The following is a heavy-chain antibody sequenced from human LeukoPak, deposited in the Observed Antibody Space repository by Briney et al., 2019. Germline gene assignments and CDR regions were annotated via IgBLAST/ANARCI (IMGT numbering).Heavy chain of an antibody. Sequence: SETLSLTCTVSGGSISSGDSSWSWIRQPPGKGLEWIGYIYYSGSAYYNPSLKSRVTISVDTSKNQFSLKLSSVSAADTAVYYCARDCTSCIGHSPFEYWGQGTLITVSS. CDR2: IYYSGSA. CDR1: GGSISSGDSS. J-gene: IGHJ4*02. CDR3: ARDCTSCIGHSPFEY. V-gene: IGHV4-30-4*01. D-gene: IGHD2-2*01.